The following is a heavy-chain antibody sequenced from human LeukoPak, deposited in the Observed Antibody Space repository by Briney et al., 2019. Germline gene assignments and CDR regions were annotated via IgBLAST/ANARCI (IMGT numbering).Heavy chain of an antibody. V-gene: IGHV4-59*01. CDR2: IHYTGST. Sequence: SETLSLTCTVSGGSINNYYWSWMRQPPGKGLEWIGYIHYTGSTKYNPSLQNRVTISVETSNNKISLKLITVTAADTAVYFCARYRSSAPDYWGQGALVTVSS. CDR3: ARYRSSAPDY. J-gene: IGHJ4*02. CDR1: GGSINNYY. D-gene: IGHD6-19*01.